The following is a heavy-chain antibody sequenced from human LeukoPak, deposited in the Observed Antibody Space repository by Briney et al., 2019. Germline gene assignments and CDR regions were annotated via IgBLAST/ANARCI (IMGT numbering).Heavy chain of an antibody. CDR2: IYYSGST. D-gene: IGHD3-22*01. Sequence: PSETLSLTCTVSGGSISSSSYYWGWIRQPRGKGLEWIGSIYYSGSTYYNPSLKSRVTISVDTSKNQFSLKLSSVTAADTAVYYCARTGDYYDSSGPNWGQGTLVTVSS. CDR1: GGSISSSSYY. V-gene: IGHV4-39*01. CDR3: ARTGDYYDSSGPN. J-gene: IGHJ4*02.